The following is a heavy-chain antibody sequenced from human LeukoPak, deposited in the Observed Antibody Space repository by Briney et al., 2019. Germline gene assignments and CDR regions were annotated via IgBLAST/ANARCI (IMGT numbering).Heavy chain of an antibody. V-gene: IGHV3-7*01. J-gene: IGHJ5*01. Sequence: PGGSLRLSCAASRFTFSRYWMSWVRQAPEKGLEWVANIKQDGSEKYYVDSVKGRFTISRDNAKNSLYLQMNSLRAEDTAVYYCARDAGDYFDSSGYHWFDSWGQGTLVTVSS. CDR1: RFTFSRYW. CDR2: IKQDGSEK. D-gene: IGHD3-22*01. CDR3: ARDAGDYFDSSGYHWFDS.